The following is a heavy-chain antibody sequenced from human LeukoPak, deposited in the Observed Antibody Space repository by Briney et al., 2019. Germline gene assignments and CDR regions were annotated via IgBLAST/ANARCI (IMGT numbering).Heavy chain of an antibody. CDR3: ARDLGELLPDAFDI. J-gene: IGHJ3*02. V-gene: IGHV3-7*01. Sequence: PGGSLRLSCAASGFTFSSYWMSWVRQAPGKGLEWVANIKQDGSEKYYVDSVKGRFTISRDNAKNSLYLQMNSLRAEDTAVYYCARDLGELLPDAFDIWGQGTMVTVSS. CDR2: IKQDGSEK. CDR1: GFTFSSYW. D-gene: IGHD1-26*01.